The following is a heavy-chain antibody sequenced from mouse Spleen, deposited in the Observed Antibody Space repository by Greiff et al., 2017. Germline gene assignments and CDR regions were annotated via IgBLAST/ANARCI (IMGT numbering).Heavy chain of an antibody. CDR3: ARGKPFYFDY. Sequence: VQLVESGAELVRPGASVTLSCKASGYTFTDYEMHWVKQTPVHGLEWIGAIDPETGGTAYNQKFKGKATLTADKSSSTAYMQLSSLTSEDSAVYFCARGKPFYFDYWGQGTTLTVSS. CDR1: GYTFTDYE. CDR2: IDPETGGT. V-gene: IGHV1-15*01. J-gene: IGHJ2*01.